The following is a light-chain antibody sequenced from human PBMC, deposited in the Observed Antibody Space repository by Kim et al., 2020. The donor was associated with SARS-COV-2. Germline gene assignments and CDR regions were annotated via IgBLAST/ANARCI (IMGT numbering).Light chain of an antibody. Sequence: HTLPISSPGAPSTFALHFVILYQPLPATAPTVFFYTANPRPSGVPDRFSGSRSGTSASLAISGLQSEDEADYYCATWDVTLNGWVFGGGTQLTVL. J-gene: IGLJ3*02. CDR1: PSTFALHF. CDR2: TAN. V-gene: IGLV1-44*01. CDR3: ATWDVTLNGWV.